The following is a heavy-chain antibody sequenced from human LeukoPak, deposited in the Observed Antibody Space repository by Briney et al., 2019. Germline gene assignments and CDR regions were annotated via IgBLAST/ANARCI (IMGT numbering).Heavy chain of an antibody. V-gene: IGHV3-23*01. CDR3: TTQHD. Sequence: PGGSLRLSCAASGFTFSNYAMNWVRQAPGRGLEWVSAISGSGGSTYYAAPVKGRFTISRDDSKNTLYLQMNSLRTEDTAVYYCTTQHDWGQGTLVTVPS. CDR2: ISGSGGST. D-gene: IGHD1-14*01. J-gene: IGHJ4*02. CDR1: GFTFSNYA.